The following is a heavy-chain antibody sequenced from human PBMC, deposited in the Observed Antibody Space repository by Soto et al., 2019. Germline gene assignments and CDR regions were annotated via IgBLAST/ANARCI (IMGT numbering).Heavy chain of an antibody. CDR2: IKSKTDGGTT. D-gene: IGHD1-7*01. V-gene: IGHV3-15*07. Sequence: EVQLVESGGGLVKPGGSVRLSCAASGFTFSNAWMNWVRQAPGKGLEWVGRIKSKTDGGTTDYAAPVKGRFTISRGDSKNTLYLQMNSLKTEDTAVYYCTTNWNYGSGDYYYGMDVWGQGTTVTVSS. CDR3: TTNWNYGSGDYYYGMDV. J-gene: IGHJ6*02. CDR1: GFTFSNAW.